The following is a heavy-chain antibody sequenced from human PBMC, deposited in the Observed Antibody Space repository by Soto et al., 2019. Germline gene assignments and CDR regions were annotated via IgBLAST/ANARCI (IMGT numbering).Heavy chain of an antibody. Sequence: EVQLVDSGGGSVEPGGSLRLSSAASGFTFTNAWLNWVRQAPGKGLEWVGRIKSKINGGTTDYAAPVKGRFSISRDDSENTVYLQMNSLKTEDTAVYYCAADLPDWGAYAFDYWGQGTLVTVSS. CDR2: IKSKINGGTT. CDR1: GFTFTNAW. CDR3: AADLPDWGAYAFDY. D-gene: IGHD3-16*01. V-gene: IGHV3-15*07. J-gene: IGHJ4*02.